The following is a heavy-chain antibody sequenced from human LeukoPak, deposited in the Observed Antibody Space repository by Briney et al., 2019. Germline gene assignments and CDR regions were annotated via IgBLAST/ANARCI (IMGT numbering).Heavy chain of an antibody. CDR2: ISGSGAST. V-gene: IGHV3-23*01. CDR3: AKTIEAGGTGY. D-gene: IGHD6-13*01. CDR1: GITFSSYA. Sequence: SGGSLRLSCAVSGITFSSYAMSWVRQSPGKGLEWVSAISGSGASTYYADSVKGRFTISRDNSKNTLSLQMNSLRAEDTAVYYCAKTIEAGGTGYWGQGTLVTVSS. J-gene: IGHJ4*02.